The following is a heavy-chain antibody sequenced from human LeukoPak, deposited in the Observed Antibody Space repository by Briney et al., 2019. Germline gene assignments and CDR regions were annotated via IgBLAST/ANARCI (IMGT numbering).Heavy chain of an antibody. J-gene: IGHJ4*02. V-gene: IGHV1-2*06. CDR2: INPNSGGT. D-gene: IGHD3-22*01. Sequence: ASVRVSCKASGYTFTGYYMHWVRQAPGQGLEWMGRINPNSGGTNYAQKFRGRVTMTRDTSISTAYMELSRLRSDDTAVYYCAGNADYYDSSGYNYWGQGTLVTVSS. CDR1: GYTFTGYY. CDR3: AGNADYYDSSGYNY.